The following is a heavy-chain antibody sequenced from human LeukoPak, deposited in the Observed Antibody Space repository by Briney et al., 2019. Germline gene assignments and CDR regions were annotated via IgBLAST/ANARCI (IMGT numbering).Heavy chain of an antibody. V-gene: IGHV3-49*03. J-gene: IGHJ3*02. Sequence: GGSLRLSCTASGFTFGDYAMSWFRQAPGKGLEWVGFIRSKAYGGTTEYAASVKGRFTISRDDSKSIAYLQMNSLKTEDTAVYYCTRDAVDYDFWSGYSVDAFDIWGQGTMVTVSS. CDR2: IRSKAYGGTT. CDR1: GFTFGDYA. D-gene: IGHD3-3*01. CDR3: TRDAVDYDFWSGYSVDAFDI.